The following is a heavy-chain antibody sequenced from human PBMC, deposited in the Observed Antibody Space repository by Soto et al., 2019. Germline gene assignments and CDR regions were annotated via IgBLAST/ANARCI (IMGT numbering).Heavy chain of an antibody. J-gene: IGHJ6*03. Sequence: PSETLSLTCAVYGGSFSGYYWSWIRQPPGKGLEWIGEINHSGSTNYNPSLKSRVTISVDTSKNQFSLKLSSVTAADAAVYYCARKYSGYEFSGIYYYMDVRGKGTTVTVSS. CDR1: GGSFSGYY. V-gene: IGHV4-34*01. CDR2: INHSGST. CDR3: ARKYSGYEFSGIYYYMDV. D-gene: IGHD5-12*01.